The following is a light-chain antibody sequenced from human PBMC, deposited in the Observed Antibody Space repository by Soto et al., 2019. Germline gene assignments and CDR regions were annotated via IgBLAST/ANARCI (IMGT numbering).Light chain of an antibody. CDR1: QSVSSSY. J-gene: IGKJ2*01. Sequence: EIVLTQSPGTLSLSPGERATLSCRASQSVSSSYLAWYQQKPGQAPRLLIYGASSRATGIPDRFSGSGSGTDFTLTISRLEPEDFAEYYCQSDTFGQGTKLEIK. V-gene: IGKV3-20*01. CDR2: GAS. CDR3: QSDT.